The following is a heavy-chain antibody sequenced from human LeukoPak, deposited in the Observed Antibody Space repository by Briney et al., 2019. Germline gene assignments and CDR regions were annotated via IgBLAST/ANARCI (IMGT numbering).Heavy chain of an antibody. J-gene: IGHJ4*02. D-gene: IGHD3-22*01. CDR3: ARGRSSGYYYDY. V-gene: IGHV3-33*01. CDR2: IWYDGSNK. Sequence: PGRSLRLSCAASGFTFSSYGMHWVRQAPGKGLEWVAVIWYDGSNKYYADSVKGRFTISRDNSKNTLYLQMNSLRAEDTAVYYCARGRSSGYYYDYWGQGTLVTVFS. CDR1: GFTFSSYG.